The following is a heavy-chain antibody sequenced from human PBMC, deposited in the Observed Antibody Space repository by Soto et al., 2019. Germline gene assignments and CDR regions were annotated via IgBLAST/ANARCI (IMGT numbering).Heavy chain of an antibody. CDR2: ISYDGSNK. CDR3: ARDGRNAFDM. V-gene: IGHV3-30-3*01. Sequence: PGGSLRLSCAASGFTFSSYAMHWVRQAPGKGLEWVAVISYDGSNKYYADSVKGRFTISRDNSENTLYLQMNSLKTEDTAVYYCARDGRNAFDMWGQGKMVTVSS. CDR1: GFTFSSYA. J-gene: IGHJ3*02.